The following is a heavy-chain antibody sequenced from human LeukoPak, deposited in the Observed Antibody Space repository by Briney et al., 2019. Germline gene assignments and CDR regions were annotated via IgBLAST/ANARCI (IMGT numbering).Heavy chain of an antibody. D-gene: IGHD2-2*01. J-gene: IGHJ4*02. V-gene: IGHV4-30-4*08. CDR3: ARGGGYCSSTSCLPLDY. CDR1: GGSISSGDYY. CDR2: IYYSGST. Sequence: SQTLSLTCTVSGGSISSGDYYWSWIRQPPGKGLEWIGYIYYSGSTYYNPSLESRVTISVDTSKNQFSLKLSSVTAADTAVYYCARGGGYCSSTSCLPLDYWGQGTLVTVSS.